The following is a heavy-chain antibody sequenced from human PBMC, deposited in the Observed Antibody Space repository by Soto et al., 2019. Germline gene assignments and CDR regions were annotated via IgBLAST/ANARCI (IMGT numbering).Heavy chain of an antibody. CDR2: ISTYTGHT. V-gene: IGHV1-18*04. CDR3: ARDLGLHHGDYYGMDV. D-gene: IGHD4-4*01. CDR1: GYSFTNYG. Sequence: QVQLVQSGAEVKKPGASVTVSCKASGYSFTNYGISWVRQAPGQGLEWMGWISTYTGHTNYAENLQGGVTMTTDTATSTAYMELRSLRSDDTAVYYCARDLGLHHGDYYGMDVWGQGTTVTVSS. J-gene: IGHJ6*02.